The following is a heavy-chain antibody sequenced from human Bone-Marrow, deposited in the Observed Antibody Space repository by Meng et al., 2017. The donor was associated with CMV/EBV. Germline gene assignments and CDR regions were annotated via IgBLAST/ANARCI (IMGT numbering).Heavy chain of an antibody. CDR3: ARGYDYSNYNWFDP. D-gene: IGHD4-11*01. Sequence: ASVKVSCKASGYTFTSYYMYWVRQAPGQGLEWMGKINPNGGTTRYAQKFQGRVTITRDTSTTTVYMELSSLRSDDTAVYYCARGYDYSNYNWFDPWGQGTLVTVSS. V-gene: IGHV1-46*01. J-gene: IGHJ5*02. CDR1: GYTFTSYY. CDR2: INPNGGTT.